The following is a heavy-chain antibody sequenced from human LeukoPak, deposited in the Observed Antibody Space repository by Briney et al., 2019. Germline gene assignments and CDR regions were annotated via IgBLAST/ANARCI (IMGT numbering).Heavy chain of an antibody. Sequence: PGGSLRLSCAASGFTFSSYEMNWVRQAPGKGLEWVSYISSSGSTIYYADSVKGRFTISRDNAKNSLYLQMNSLRAEDTAVYYCARGLPRLRMDYWGQGTLVTVSS. CDR2: ISSSGSTI. CDR3: ARGLPRLRMDY. J-gene: IGHJ4*02. D-gene: IGHD5-12*01. V-gene: IGHV3-48*03. CDR1: GFTFSSYE.